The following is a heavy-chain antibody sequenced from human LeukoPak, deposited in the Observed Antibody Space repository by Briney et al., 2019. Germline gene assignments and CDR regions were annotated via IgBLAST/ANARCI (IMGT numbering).Heavy chain of an antibody. CDR3: AKQGAVRQDYYMDV. CDR1: GSSFSNYA. CDR2: IIPISGTT. Sequence: GSSVNVSCKASGSSFSNYAITWVRQAPGQGLEWMGRIIPISGTTTYAQKFQGRVTITADMGSNTAYLEVTRLTSEDTALYFCAKQGAVRQDYYMDVWGNGTTVTVSS. D-gene: IGHD3-16*01. V-gene: IGHV1-69*06. J-gene: IGHJ6*03.